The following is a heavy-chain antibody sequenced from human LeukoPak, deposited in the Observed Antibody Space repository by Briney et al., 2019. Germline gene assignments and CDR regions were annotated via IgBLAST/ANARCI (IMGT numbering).Heavy chain of an antibody. CDR1: DYSVTSAYY. CDR3: ARVGSSWYWDDY. J-gene: IGHJ4*02. V-gene: IGHV4-38-2*01. Sequence: SETLSLTCAVSDYSVTSAYYWGWIRQSPGKGLEWIGSIFHGETTYYNPSLESRVTISVDPSKNQFSLRLTSVAAADTAVYYCARVGSSWYWDDYWGQGTLVTVSS. D-gene: IGHD6-13*01. CDR2: IFHGETT.